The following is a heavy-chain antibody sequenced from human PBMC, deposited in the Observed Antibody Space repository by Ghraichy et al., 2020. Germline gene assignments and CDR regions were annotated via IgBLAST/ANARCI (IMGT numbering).Heavy chain of an antibody. Sequence: ASVKVSCKASGYTFTSYGISWVRQAPGQGLEWMGWISAYNGNTNYAQKFQGRVTMTTDTSTSTAYMELRSLRSDDTAVYYCARDTAYYYDSSGYGLGYWGQGTLVTVSS. J-gene: IGHJ4*02. CDR1: GYTFTSYG. V-gene: IGHV1-18*04. D-gene: IGHD3-22*01. CDR2: ISAYNGNT. CDR3: ARDTAYYYDSSGYGLGY.